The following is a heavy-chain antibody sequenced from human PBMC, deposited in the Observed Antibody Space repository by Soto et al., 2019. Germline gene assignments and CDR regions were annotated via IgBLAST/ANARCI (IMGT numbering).Heavy chain of an antibody. CDR1: GFTFSSYA. D-gene: IGHD6-6*01. CDR2: ISGSGGST. V-gene: IGHV3-23*01. Sequence: GGSLRLSCAASGFTFSSYAMSWVRQAPGKGLEWVSAISGSGGSTYYADSVKGRFTISRDNSKNTLYLQMNSLRAEDTAVYYCAKAGQGAARDYYYMDVWGKGTTVTVSS. J-gene: IGHJ6*03. CDR3: AKAGQGAARDYYYMDV.